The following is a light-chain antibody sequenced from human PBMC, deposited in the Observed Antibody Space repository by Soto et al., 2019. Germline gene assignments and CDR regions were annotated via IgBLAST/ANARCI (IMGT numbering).Light chain of an antibody. CDR2: GAS. Sequence: IVMTQSPATRSLSPGERATLSCRASQSVSSNLAWYQQKPGQAPRLLIYGASTRATGIPARFSGSGSGTEFTLTISSMQSEDFAVYYCQQYKNWPTWTFGQGTKVDIK. CDR1: QSVSSN. CDR3: QQYKNWPTWT. J-gene: IGKJ1*01. V-gene: IGKV3-15*01.